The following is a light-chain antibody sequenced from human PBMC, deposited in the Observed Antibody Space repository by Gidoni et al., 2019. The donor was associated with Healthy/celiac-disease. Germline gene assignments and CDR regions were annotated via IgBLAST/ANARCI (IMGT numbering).Light chain of an antibody. V-gene: IGKV4-1*01. J-gene: IGKJ1*01. CDR3: LQYYSTPWT. CDR2: WAS. CDR1: QSVLYSSNNKNY. Sequence: DIVMTQFPDYTAASLGERDTINCKSSQSVLYSSNNKNYLAWYQQKPGQPPKLLIYWASTRESGVPDRFSGSGSGADFTLTISSLQAEDVAVYYCLQYYSTPWTFGQGTKVEIK.